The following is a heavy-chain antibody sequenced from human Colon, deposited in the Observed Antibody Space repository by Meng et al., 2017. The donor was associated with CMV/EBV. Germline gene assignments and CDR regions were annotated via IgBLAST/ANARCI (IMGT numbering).Heavy chain of an antibody. CDR3: AKGGVDTSMIYFYDMDV. V-gene: IGHV3-48*04. Sequence: GESLKISCAASGFTFSTYSMNWVRQAPGKGLGWVSYISSSSSPIYYADSVRGRFTISRDNAKKSLYLQMNSLRAEDSAVYYCAKGGVDTSMIYFYDMDVWGQGTTVTVSS. D-gene: IGHD5-18*01. J-gene: IGHJ6*02. CDR1: GFTFSTYS. CDR2: ISSSSSPI.